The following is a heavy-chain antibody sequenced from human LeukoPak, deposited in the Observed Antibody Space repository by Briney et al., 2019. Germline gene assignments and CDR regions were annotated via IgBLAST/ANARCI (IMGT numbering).Heavy chain of an antibody. D-gene: IGHD3-3*01. CDR2: INHSGST. V-gene: IGHV4-34*01. J-gene: IGHJ5*02. CDR1: GGSFSGYY. Sequence: SETLSLTCAVYGGSFSGYYWSWIRQPPGKGLEWIGEINHSGSTNYNPSLKSRVTISVDTSKNQFSLKLSSVTAADTAVYYCARVIRITIFGVVIEGENWFDPWGRGTLVTVSS. CDR3: ARVIRITIFGVVIEGENWFDP.